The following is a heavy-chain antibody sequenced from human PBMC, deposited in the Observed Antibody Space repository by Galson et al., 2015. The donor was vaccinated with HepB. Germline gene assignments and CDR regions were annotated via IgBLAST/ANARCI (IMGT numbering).Heavy chain of an antibody. D-gene: IGHD2-2*01. CDR1: GFTFSASA. V-gene: IGHV3-73*01. CDR3: TTGCTSPRCNLYYYYYMDV. Sequence: SLRLSCAASGFTFSASAVHWVRQASEKGLEWLGHVRTKSNSFATAYAASVKGRFTISRDDSRNTAYLQMNSLKTEDTAVYFCTTGCTSPRCNLYYYYYMDVWGKGTTVIVSS. CDR2: VRTKSNSFAT. J-gene: IGHJ6*03.